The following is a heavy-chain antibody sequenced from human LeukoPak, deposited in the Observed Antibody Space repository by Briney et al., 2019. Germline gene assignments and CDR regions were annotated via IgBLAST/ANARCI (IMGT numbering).Heavy chain of an antibody. CDR2: IRYDGSNK. V-gene: IGHV3-30*02. Sequence: GGSLRLSCAASGFTFSSYGMHWVRQGPGKGLQWVAFIRYDGSNKNYADSVKGRFTISRDNSKNTLYLQMNSLRAEDTAVYYCAKEGASENWGQGTLVTVSS. CDR1: GFTFSSYG. CDR3: AKEGASEN. J-gene: IGHJ4*02. D-gene: IGHD1-26*01.